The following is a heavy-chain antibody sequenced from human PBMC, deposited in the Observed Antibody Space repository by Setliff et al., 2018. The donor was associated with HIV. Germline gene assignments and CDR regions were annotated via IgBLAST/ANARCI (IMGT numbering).Heavy chain of an antibody. V-gene: IGHV3-11*05. CDR1: GFSFSDYY. Sequence: PGGSLRLSCAASGFSFSDYYMSWFRQAPGKGLEWVSFVSGSGSYANYVDSVKGRFTIYRDNAKDSLYLEMYSLRAEDTAVYYCARARAAGRISAGGIFHWGQGTLVTVSS. CDR2: VSGSGSYA. J-gene: IGHJ4*02. D-gene: IGHD6-13*01. CDR3: ARARAAGRISAGGIFH.